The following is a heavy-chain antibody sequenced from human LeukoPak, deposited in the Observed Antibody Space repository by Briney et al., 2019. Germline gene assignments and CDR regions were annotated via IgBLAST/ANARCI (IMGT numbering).Heavy chain of an antibody. CDR1: GFSLSTSGMC. J-gene: IGHJ4*02. Sequence: SGPTLVNPTQTLTLTCTFSGFSLSTSGMCVSWIRQPPGKALEWLALIDWDDDKYYSTSLKTRLTISKDTSKNQVVLTMTNMEHPDTATYYCAAMKNGAAAVADVEFDYWGQGTLVTVSS. D-gene: IGHD6-19*01. CDR3: AAMKNGAAAVADVEFDY. V-gene: IGHV2-70*13. CDR2: IDWDDDK.